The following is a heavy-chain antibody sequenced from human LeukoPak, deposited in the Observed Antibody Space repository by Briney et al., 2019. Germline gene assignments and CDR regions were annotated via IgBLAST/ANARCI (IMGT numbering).Heavy chain of an antibody. J-gene: IGHJ4*02. D-gene: IGHD6-19*01. CDR1: GYTLTELS. Sequence: ASVNVSCKVSGYTLTELSMHWVRQAPGKGLEWMGGFDPEDGETIYAQKFQGRVTMTEDTSTDTAYMELSSLRSEDTAVYYCATEGRWLGYFDYWGQGTLVTVSS. V-gene: IGHV1-24*01. CDR3: ATEGRWLGYFDY. CDR2: FDPEDGET.